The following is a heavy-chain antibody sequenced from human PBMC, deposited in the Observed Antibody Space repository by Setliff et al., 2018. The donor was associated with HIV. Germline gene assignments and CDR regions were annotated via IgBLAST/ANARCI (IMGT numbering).Heavy chain of an antibody. CDR2: IYHSGST. Sequence: SETLSLTCAVSGYSISRGYFWVWVRQPPGKGLEWIANIYHSGSTYNTPSLKSRVTISLDTSKNQFSLRLSSVTAADTAIYYCARRTIWGDAFDIWGQGTMVTVSS. J-gene: IGHJ3*02. V-gene: IGHV4-38-2*01. CDR3: ARRTIWGDAFDI. CDR1: GYSISRGYF. D-gene: IGHD3-16*01.